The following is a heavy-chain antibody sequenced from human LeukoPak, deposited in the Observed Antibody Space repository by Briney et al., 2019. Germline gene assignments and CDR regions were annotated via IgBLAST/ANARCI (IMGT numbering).Heavy chain of an antibody. CDR1: GFTFSSYS. CDR2: ISGSGGST. D-gene: IGHD1-26*01. Sequence: GGSLRLSCAASGFTFSSYSMNWVRQAPGKGLEWVSAISGSGGSTYYADSVKGRFTISRDNSKNTLYLQMNSLRAEDTAVYYCAKDKGVGAVHFDYWGQGTLVTVSS. V-gene: IGHV3-23*01. J-gene: IGHJ4*02. CDR3: AKDKGVGAVHFDY.